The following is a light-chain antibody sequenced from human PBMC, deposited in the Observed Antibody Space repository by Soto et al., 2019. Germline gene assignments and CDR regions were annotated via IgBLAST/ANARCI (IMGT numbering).Light chain of an antibody. CDR2: GAS. Sequence: EILMTQSPATLSVSPGERATLSCRASQSVSSSYLAWYQQKPGQPPRLLIYGASSRATGIPDRFSGSGSGTDFTLTISRLEPEDFAVFYCQHYDSLPITFGQGTRLEIK. V-gene: IGKV3-20*01. CDR3: QHYDSLPIT. J-gene: IGKJ5*01. CDR1: QSVSSSY.